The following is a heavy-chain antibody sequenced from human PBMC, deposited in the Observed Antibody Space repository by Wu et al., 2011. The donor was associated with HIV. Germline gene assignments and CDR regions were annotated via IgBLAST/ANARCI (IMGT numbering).Heavy chain of an antibody. CDR2: IRTYNGET. CDR1: GYTFTSYG. D-gene: IGHD5-12*01. J-gene: IGHJ4*02. V-gene: IGHV1-18*01. Sequence: QVQLVQSGAEVKKPGASVKVSCKASGYTFTSYGISWVRQAPGQGLEWIGWIRTYNGETNYAQNLQGRVTVTTDTSTSTVYMEVRNLRSDDTAVYYCARDPPGYPYYFDYWGQGTLVTVSS. CDR3: ARDPPGYPYYFDY.